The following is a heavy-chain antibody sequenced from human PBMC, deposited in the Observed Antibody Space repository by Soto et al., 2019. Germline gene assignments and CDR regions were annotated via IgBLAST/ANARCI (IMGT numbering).Heavy chain of an antibody. V-gene: IGHV3-21*01. CDR2: ISGSGTYT. CDR1: GFTFSGYT. Sequence: EVQLVESGGGLVKPGGSLRLSCAASGFTFSGYTMDWVRQAPGKGLEWVSSISGSGTYTYYVDSVTGRFTISRDNAKNSLYLQMKSLRAEDTAVYYCARDLFRRPGGMDVWGQGTTVTVSS. J-gene: IGHJ6*02. CDR3: ARDLFRRPGGMDV. D-gene: IGHD3-3*01.